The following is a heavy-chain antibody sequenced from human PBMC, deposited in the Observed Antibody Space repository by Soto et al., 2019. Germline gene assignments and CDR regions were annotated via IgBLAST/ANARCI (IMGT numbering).Heavy chain of an antibody. CDR2: IIPTFGTG. D-gene: IGHD3-10*01. CDR1: GGTFNNYA. Sequence: QVLLVQSGPEVKKPGSSVKVSCKASGGTFNNYAINWVRQAPGKGLEWMGGIIPTFGTGNHAQKFQGRVMITADESKTTAYRELNRLRSEDTAIYYCASFDGTLVRGGRSSPYEMDVWGQGTTVIVSS. V-gene: IGHV1-69*01. CDR3: ASFDGTLVRGGRSSPYEMDV. J-gene: IGHJ6*02.